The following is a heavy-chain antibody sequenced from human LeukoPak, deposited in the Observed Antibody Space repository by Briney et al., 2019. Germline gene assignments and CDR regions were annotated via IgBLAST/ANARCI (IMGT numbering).Heavy chain of an antibody. CDR3: TKDLFERLTPYTAFDI. CDR2: ITWNNDKI. V-gene: IGHV3-9*01. J-gene: IGHJ3*02. Sequence: SLRLSCAASGFTFEDYAMHWVRQAPGKGLEWVSSITWNNDKIAYTDSVKGRFTISRDNARSSLYLQMNSLRPEDTALYYCTKDLFERLTPYTAFDIWGQGTMVSVSS. CDR1: GFTFEDYA. D-gene: IGHD3-9*01.